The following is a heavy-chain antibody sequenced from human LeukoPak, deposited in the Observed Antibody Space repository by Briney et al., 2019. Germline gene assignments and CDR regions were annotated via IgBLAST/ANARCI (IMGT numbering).Heavy chain of an antibody. CDR3: AKDYGDFGSSYFCAFDV. D-gene: IGHD3-10*01. Sequence: PGGSLRLSCVASGFPFSLYTMNWVRQVPGKGLQWLSSITSRSDFIFYEESLKGRFTISRDNAKNSLFLQMNSLSAEDTARYYCAKDYGDFGSSYFCAFDVWGPGTMVTVSS. CDR1: GFPFSLYT. CDR2: ITSRSDFI. J-gene: IGHJ3*01. V-gene: IGHV3-21*01.